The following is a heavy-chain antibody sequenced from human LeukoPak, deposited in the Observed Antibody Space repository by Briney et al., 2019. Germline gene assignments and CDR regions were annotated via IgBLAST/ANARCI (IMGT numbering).Heavy chain of an antibody. D-gene: IGHD3-3*01. J-gene: IGHJ4*02. CDR3: AKAAIFGVVFDY. CDR2: IIGSGGST. Sequence: GGSLRLSCAASGFTFSSYAMSWVRQAPGKGLEWVSSIIGSGGSTYYADSVKGRFTISRDNSKSTVYLQMNSLRAEDTAVYNCAKAAIFGVVFDYWGQGTLVTVSS. V-gene: IGHV3-23*01. CDR1: GFTFSSYA.